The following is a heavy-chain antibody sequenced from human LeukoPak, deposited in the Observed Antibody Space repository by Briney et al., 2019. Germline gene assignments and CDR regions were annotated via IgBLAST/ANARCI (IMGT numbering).Heavy chain of an antibody. CDR1: GGTFSSYA. D-gene: IGHD5-24*01. Sequence: SVKVSCKASGGTFSSYAFSWVRQAPRQGLEWMGGIITILGTANYAQKFQGRVTITADESTSTAYMELSSLRSEDTAVYYCARGEMATIPNYYYYYMDVWGKGTTVTVSS. J-gene: IGHJ6*03. CDR3: ARGEMATIPNYYYYYMDV. CDR2: IITILGTA. V-gene: IGHV1-69*01.